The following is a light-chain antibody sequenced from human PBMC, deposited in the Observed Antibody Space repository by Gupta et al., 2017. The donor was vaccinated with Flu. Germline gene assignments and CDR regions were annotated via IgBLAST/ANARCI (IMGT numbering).Light chain of an antibody. J-gene: IGLJ3*02. Sequence: QSALTHPASVSGSPGQPITISCTGTSSDVGNYNLVSCNQQHPDKAPKLIIYEVTKRSAGVANRFSASKAGNTSSLTSSGLKAEDEADYFSFSDAGTFTFVFGGGTKLTVL. CDR3: FSDAGTFTFV. CDR1: SSDVGNYNL. V-gene: IGLV2-23*02. CDR2: EVT.